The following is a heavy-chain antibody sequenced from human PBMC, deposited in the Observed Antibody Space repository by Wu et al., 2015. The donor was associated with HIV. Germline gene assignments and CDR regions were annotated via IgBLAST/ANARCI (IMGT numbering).Heavy chain of an antibody. CDR2: INPNSGGT. V-gene: IGHV1-2*02. CDR3: AREQGLAATNLAVSGY. D-gene: IGHD1-26*01. Sequence: QVQLVQSGAEVKKPGASVKVSCKASGYTFTGYYMHWVRQAPGQGLEWMGWINPNSGGTNYAQKFQGRVTMTRDTSISTAYMELSRLRSDDTAVYYCAREQGLAATNLAVSGYWGQGTLVAVSS. J-gene: IGHJ4*02. CDR1: GYTFTGYY.